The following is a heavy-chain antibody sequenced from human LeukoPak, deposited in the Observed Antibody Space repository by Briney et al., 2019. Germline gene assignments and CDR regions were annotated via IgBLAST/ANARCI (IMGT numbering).Heavy chain of an antibody. CDR2: ISGSGGST. Sequence: GGSLRLSCAASGFTFSSYGMSWVRQAPGKGLEWVSAISGSGGSTYYADSVKGRFTISRDNSKNTLYLQMNSLRAEDTAVYYCAKDSYDYVWGSYRYRFDYWGQGTLVTVSS. CDR3: AKDSYDYVWGSYRYRFDY. V-gene: IGHV3-23*01. D-gene: IGHD3-16*02. J-gene: IGHJ4*02. CDR1: GFTFSSYG.